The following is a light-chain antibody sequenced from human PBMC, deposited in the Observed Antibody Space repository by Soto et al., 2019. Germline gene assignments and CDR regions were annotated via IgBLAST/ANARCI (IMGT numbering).Light chain of an antibody. CDR3: QQYAGSPWT. CDR1: QSVSSSY. J-gene: IGKJ1*01. CDR2: DTS. V-gene: IGKV3-20*01. Sequence: EIVLTQSPGTLSLSPGGRSTLSCMASQSVSSSYLVWYQQKPGQAPRLLIYDTSSRATGIPDRFSGSGSGTDFTLTISRLEPEDFAVYYCQQYAGSPWTFGQGTKVDIK.